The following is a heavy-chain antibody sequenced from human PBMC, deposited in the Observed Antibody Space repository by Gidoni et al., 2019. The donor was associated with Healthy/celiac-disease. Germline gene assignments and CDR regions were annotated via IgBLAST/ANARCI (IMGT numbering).Heavy chain of an antibody. Sequence: EVQLVQSGAEVKKPGESLRISCKGSGYSFTSYWISWVRQMPGKGLEWMGRIDPSDSYTNYSPSFQGHVTISADKSISTAYLQWSSLKASDTAMYYCARHPPYLAVAGTSVETGDAIWYFDLWGRGTLVTVSS. D-gene: IGHD6-19*01. J-gene: IGHJ2*01. V-gene: IGHV5-10-1*03. CDR2: IDPSDSYT. CDR1: GYSFTSYW. CDR3: ARHPPYLAVAGTSVETGDAIWYFDL.